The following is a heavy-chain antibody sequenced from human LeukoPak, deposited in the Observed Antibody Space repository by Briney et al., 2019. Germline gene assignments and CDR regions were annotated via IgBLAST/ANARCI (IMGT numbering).Heavy chain of an antibody. CDR3: AKDGFDYYDSSGYYYFNY. Sequence: GGPLRLSCAASGFTFSNHAMSWVRQAPGKGLQWVSAISGGGVAIYYADSVKGRFTISRDNSKNTLYLQMNSLRAEDTAVYYCAKDGFDYYDSSGYYYFNYWGQGTLVTVSS. D-gene: IGHD3-22*01. CDR2: ISGGGVAI. V-gene: IGHV3-23*01. J-gene: IGHJ4*02. CDR1: GFTFSNHA.